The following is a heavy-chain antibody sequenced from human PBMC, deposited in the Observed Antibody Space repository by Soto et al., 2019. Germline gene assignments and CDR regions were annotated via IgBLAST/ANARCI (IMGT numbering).Heavy chain of an antibody. Sequence: QVQLVQSGAEVKKPGSSLKVSCKASGGTFSSYAISWVRQAPGQGLEWMGGIIPIFGTANYAQKFQGRVTITADESTSTAYMELSSLRSEDTAVYYCAISDIVATIGEDNWFDPWGQGTLVTVSS. CDR3: AISDIVATIGEDNWFDP. CDR1: GGTFSSYA. J-gene: IGHJ5*02. V-gene: IGHV1-69*01. CDR2: IIPIFGTA. D-gene: IGHD5-12*01.